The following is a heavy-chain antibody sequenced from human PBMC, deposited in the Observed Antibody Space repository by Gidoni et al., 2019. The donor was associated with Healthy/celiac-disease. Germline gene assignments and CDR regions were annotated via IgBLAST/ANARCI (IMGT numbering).Heavy chain of an antibody. CDR3: AKDQATRLLLEWLPYYFDY. CDR1: GFTFSSSA. J-gene: IGHJ4*02. V-gene: IGHV3-23*01. Sequence: EVQLLESGGGLVQPGGSLRLSCAASGFTFSSSAMSWVRQAPGKGLGWVSAISGSGGSTYYADSVKGRFTISRDNSKNTLYLQMNSLRAEDTAVYYCAKDQATRLLLEWLPYYFDYWGQGTLVTVSS. CDR2: ISGSGGST. D-gene: IGHD3-3*01.